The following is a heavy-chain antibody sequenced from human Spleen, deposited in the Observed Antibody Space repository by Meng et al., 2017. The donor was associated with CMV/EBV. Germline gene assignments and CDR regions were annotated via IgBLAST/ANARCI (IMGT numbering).Heavy chain of an antibody. CDR3: ARDAYPASYYYGMDV. D-gene: IGHD2-2*01. Sequence: SETLSLTCTVSGDSISSGGYYWTWIRQHPGKGLEWIGYIHYSGSTHYNLSLKSRLTISIDTSKNRFSLKLSSVTAADTAVYYCARDAYPASYYYGMDVWGQGTTVTVSS. V-gene: IGHV4-31*03. CDR2: IHYSGST. CDR1: GDSISSGGYY. J-gene: IGHJ6*02.